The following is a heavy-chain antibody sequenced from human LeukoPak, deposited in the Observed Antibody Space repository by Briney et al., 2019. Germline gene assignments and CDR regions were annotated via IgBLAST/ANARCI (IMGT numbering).Heavy chain of an antibody. CDR2: ISAYNGNT. Sequence: ASVKVSCKASGYTFTNYGFSWVRQAPGQGLEWMGWISAYNGNTNYAQKLQGRVTMTTDTSTSTAYMELRSLRSDDTAVYYCARDRGDGIAVAGYFDYWGQGTLVTVSS. J-gene: IGHJ4*02. V-gene: IGHV1-18*01. D-gene: IGHD6-19*01. CDR3: ARDRGDGIAVAGYFDY. CDR1: GYTFTNYG.